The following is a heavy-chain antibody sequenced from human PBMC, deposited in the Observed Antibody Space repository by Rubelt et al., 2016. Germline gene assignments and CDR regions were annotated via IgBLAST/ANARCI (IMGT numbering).Heavy chain of an antibody. V-gene: IGHV4-34*01. D-gene: IGHD5-12*01. Sequence: QVQLQQWGAGLLKPSETLSLTCAVYGGSFSGYYWSWIRQPPGKGLEWIGEINHSGSTNYNPSLKSRVTISVDTSKNQFSLKLSSVTAADTAVYYCARSQGYPIDYWGQGTLVTVSS. CDR3: ARSQGYPIDY. CDR1: GGSFSGYY. CDR2: INHSGST. J-gene: IGHJ4*02.